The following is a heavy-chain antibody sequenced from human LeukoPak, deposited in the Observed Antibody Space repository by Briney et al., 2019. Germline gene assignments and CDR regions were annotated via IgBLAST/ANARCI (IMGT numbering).Heavy chain of an antibody. D-gene: IGHD4-23*01. CDR3: ARGSNSVAY. CDR2: ISHSGDT. V-gene: IGHV4-34*01. J-gene: IGHJ4*02. CDR1: GGSFSDSY. Sequence: SETLSLTCAVYGGSFSDSYWSWIPQPPGEGLEWVGEISHSGDTNYNPSLKSRVTISVDTSKNQFSRNLSSVTAADTAAYYCARGSNSVAYWGQGTLVTVSS.